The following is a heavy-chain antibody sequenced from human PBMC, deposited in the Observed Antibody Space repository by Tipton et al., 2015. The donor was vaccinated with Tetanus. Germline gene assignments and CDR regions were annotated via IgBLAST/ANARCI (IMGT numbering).Heavy chain of an antibody. Sequence: SLRLSCTTSGFTFSMHPMHWVRRAPGKGLECLAAISQDASRTYYADSVKGRFTISRDNAKNSLYLQMTCLRDEDTAVYYCVRDADTQTPMVHGDYWGQGTLVTVSS. CDR1: GFTFSMHP. J-gene: IGHJ4*02. D-gene: IGHD5-18*01. CDR2: ISQDASRT. V-gene: IGHV3-30*07. CDR3: VRDADTQTPMVHGDY.